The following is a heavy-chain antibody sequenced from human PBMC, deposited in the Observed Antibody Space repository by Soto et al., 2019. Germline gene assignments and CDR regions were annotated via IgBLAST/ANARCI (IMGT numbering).Heavy chain of an antibody. Sequence: QVQLVKSGAERKKPGASVKVSCAASGYTFTSNSITWVRQAPGQGLEWMGWISAYNGETSYAEKFQGRLTMTTDTSTSTDYMELRILRSDDTAVYYCARVCGSARAPSGGAAFDPWGQGTLVTVSS. V-gene: IGHV1-18*04. D-gene: IGHD3-16*01. J-gene: IGHJ5*02. CDR1: GYTFTSNS. CDR2: ISAYNGET. CDR3: ARVCGSARAPSGGAAFDP.